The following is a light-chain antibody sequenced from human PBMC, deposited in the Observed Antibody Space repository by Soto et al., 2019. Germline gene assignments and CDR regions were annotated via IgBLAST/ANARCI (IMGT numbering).Light chain of an antibody. V-gene: IGKV3-20*01. J-gene: IGKJ1*01. CDR3: QQYGSSWT. CDR1: QSVSSSS. CDR2: GAS. Sequence: EIVLTQSPGTLSLSPGERATLSCRASQSVSSSSLAWYQQKPGQAPRLLIYGASNRAAAIPDRFSGSGSGTDFILTVSRLEPEDFAVYYCQQYGSSWTFGQGTKVEIK.